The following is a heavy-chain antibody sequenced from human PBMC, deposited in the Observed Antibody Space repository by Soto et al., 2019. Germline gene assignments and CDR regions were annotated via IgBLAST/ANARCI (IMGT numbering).Heavy chain of an antibody. J-gene: IGHJ6*02. Sequence: SETLALTCTVSGGSISSYYWSWIRQPPGKGLEWIGYIYYSGSTNYNPSLKSRVTISVDTSKNQFSLKLSSVTAADTAVYYCAREVVTGMDVWGQGTTVTVSS. D-gene: IGHD3-22*01. V-gene: IGHV4-59*01. CDR1: GGSISSYY. CDR2: IYYSGST. CDR3: AREVVTGMDV.